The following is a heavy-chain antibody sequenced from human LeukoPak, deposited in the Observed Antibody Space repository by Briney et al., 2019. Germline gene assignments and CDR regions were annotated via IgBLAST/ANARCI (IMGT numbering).Heavy chain of an antibody. Sequence: HGESLKISCKTSGYSFTSYWIGWVRQMPGKGLEWMGIIFPGDSDTRYSPSFQDQVTISADRSISTAYLQWSSLKASDTAMYYCASMVRGVNWFDPWGQGTLVTVSS. CDR1: GYSFTSYW. J-gene: IGHJ5*02. D-gene: IGHD3-10*01. CDR3: ASMVRGVNWFDP. V-gene: IGHV5-51*01. CDR2: IFPGDSDT.